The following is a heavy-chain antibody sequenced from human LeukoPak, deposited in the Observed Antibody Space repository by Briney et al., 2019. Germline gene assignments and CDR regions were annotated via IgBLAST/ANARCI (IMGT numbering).Heavy chain of an antibody. J-gene: IGHJ6*03. V-gene: IGHV3-33*05. CDR2: ISFDAEGD. CDR3: AGMVRGNYMDV. Sequence: GGSLRLSCAASGFTFSSYGMHWVRQAPGKGLEWVAAISFDAEGDYHVDSVKGRFTISRDNAKNSLYLQMNSLRAEDTAVYYCAGMVRGNYMDVWGKGTTVTVSS. CDR1: GFTFSSYG. D-gene: IGHD3-10*01.